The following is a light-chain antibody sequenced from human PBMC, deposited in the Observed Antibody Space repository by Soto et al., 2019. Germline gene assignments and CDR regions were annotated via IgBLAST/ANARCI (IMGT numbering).Light chain of an antibody. CDR1: SSDVGGYEY. Sequence: QSALTQPPSASGSPGQSVAISCTGTSSDVGGYEYVSWYRHHPGKAPKLIIYEVTKRPSGVPDRFSGSKSGNTASLTVSRLQAEDEADYYCSSYAGSNNLLFGGGTKVTVL. J-gene: IGLJ2*01. CDR3: SSYAGSNNLL. CDR2: EVT. V-gene: IGLV2-8*01.